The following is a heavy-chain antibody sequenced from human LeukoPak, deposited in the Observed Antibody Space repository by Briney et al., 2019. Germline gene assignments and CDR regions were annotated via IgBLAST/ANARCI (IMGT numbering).Heavy chain of an antibody. Sequence: ASVKVSCKASGYTFTSYGISWVRQAPGQGLEWMGWIGAYNGNTNYAQKLQGRVTMTTDTSTSTAYMELRSLRSDDTAVYYCAFNHDMENWFDPWGQGTLVTVSS. J-gene: IGHJ5*02. D-gene: IGHD3-22*01. CDR2: IGAYNGNT. CDR3: AFNHDMENWFDP. V-gene: IGHV1-18*01. CDR1: GYTFTSYG.